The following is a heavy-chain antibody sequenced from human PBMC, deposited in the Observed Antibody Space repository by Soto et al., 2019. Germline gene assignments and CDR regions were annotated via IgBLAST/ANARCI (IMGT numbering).Heavy chain of an antibody. V-gene: IGHV1-18*04. CDR1: GYTFTSYG. CDR2: ISAYNGNT. Sequence: ASVKVSCKASGYTFTSYGISWVRQAPGQGLEWMGWISAYNGNTNYEQKLQGRVTMTTDTSTSTAYMELRSLRSDDTAVYYCARDSNDYGDPSHAFDIWGQGTMVTVSS. D-gene: IGHD4-17*01. CDR3: ARDSNDYGDPSHAFDI. J-gene: IGHJ3*02.